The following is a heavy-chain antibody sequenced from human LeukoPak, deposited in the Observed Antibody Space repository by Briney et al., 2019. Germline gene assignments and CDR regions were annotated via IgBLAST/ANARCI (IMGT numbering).Heavy chain of an antibody. CDR3: ARGAQGSSCCDAFDI. D-gene: IGHD6-13*01. CDR1: GFTFSSYS. V-gene: IGHV3-21*01. J-gene: IGHJ3*02. Sequence: GGSLRLSCAASGFTFSSYSMNWVRQAPGKGLEWVSSISSSSSYIYYADSVKGRFTISRDNAKNSLYLQMNSLRAEDTAVYYCARGAQGSSCCDAFDIWGQGTMVTVSS. CDR2: ISSSSSYI.